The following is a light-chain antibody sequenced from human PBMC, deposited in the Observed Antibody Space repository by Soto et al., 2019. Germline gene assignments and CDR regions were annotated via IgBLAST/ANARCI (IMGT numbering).Light chain of an antibody. CDR2: SAS. V-gene: IGKV1-39*01. Sequence: DIQMAQSPSSLSASVGDRVTISFRAAQSISTYLNWYQQKPGTAPRLLIYSASSVKTGVPPRFSGSGSGRDFTLTISSLRPEDIATYFCQQSYTSPPWTFGQGTKVDIK. J-gene: IGKJ1*01. CDR1: QSISTY. CDR3: QQSYTSPPWT.